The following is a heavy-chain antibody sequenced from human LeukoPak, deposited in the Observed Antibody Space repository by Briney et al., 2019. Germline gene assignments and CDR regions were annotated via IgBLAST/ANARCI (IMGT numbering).Heavy chain of an antibody. CDR1: GFTFGDYA. D-gene: IGHD3-10*01. CDR3: TRSLLWFGELPSNDAFDI. Sequence: GGSLRLSCTASGFTFGDYAMSWFRQAPGKGLEWVGFIRRKAYGGTTEYAASVKRRFTISRDDSKSIAYLQMNSLKSEDTAVYYCTRSLLWFGELPSNDAFDIWGQGTMVTVSS. J-gene: IGHJ3*02. CDR2: IRRKAYGGTT. V-gene: IGHV3-49*03.